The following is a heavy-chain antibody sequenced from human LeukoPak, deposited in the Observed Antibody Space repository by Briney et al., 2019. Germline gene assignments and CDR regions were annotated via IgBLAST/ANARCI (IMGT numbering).Heavy chain of an antibody. Sequence: SETLSLTCAVYGGSFSGYYWSWIRQPPGKGLEWIGEINHSGSTNYNPSLKSRVTISVDTSKNQFSLKLSSVTAADTAVYYCARCVGEWLRWRIAAAGTIDYWGQGTLVTVSS. D-gene: IGHD6-13*01. CDR2: INHSGST. CDR3: ARCVGEWLRWRIAAAGTIDY. J-gene: IGHJ4*02. V-gene: IGHV4-34*01. CDR1: GGSFSGYY.